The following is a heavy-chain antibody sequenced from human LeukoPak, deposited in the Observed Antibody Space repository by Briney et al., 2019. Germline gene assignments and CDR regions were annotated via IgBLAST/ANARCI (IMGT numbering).Heavy chain of an antibody. Sequence: SETLSLTCTVSGVSISSYYWSWIRQAAGKGLEWIWCMYTSGSTNYNPSLKSRVTMSVDTSKNQFSLKLSSVTAADTAVYYCARDRDGSGSYYTQYWYFDLWGRGTLVTVSS. D-gene: IGHD3-10*01. J-gene: IGHJ2*01. CDR1: GVSISSYY. CDR3: ARDRDGSGSYYTQYWYFDL. CDR2: MYTSGST. V-gene: IGHV4-4*07.